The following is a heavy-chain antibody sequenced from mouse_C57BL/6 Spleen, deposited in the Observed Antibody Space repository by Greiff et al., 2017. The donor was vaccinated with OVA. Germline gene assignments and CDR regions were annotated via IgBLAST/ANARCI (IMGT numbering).Heavy chain of an antibody. CDR3: ARGDDGYEGYFDY. V-gene: IGHV14-2*01. D-gene: IGHD2-3*01. CDR2: IDPEDGET. J-gene: IGHJ2*01. Sequence: EVQLQQSGAELVKPGASVKLSCTASGFNIKDYYMHWVKQRTEQGLEWIGRIDPEDGETKYAPKFPGKATITADTSSNTAYLQLSSLTAEDTAVYYCARGDDGYEGYFDYWGQGTTLTVSS. CDR1: GFNIKDYY.